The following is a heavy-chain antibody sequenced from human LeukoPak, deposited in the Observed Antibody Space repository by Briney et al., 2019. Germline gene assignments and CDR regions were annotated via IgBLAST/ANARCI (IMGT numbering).Heavy chain of an antibody. CDR2: INHSGST. CDR3: ASPSLHPPRDWFDP. CDR1: GGSFSGYY. D-gene: IGHD4-11*01. V-gene: IGHV4-34*01. J-gene: IGHJ5*02. Sequence: SETLSLTCAVYGGSFSGYYWSWLRQPPGKGLEWMGEINHSGSTNHNPSLKSRDTISGDTPKNQFSLKLRSVTAADTAVYYCASPSLHPPRDWFDPWGQGTLVTVSS.